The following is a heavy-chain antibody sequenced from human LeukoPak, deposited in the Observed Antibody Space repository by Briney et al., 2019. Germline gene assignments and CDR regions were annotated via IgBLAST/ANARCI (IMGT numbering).Heavy chain of an antibody. CDR1: GFTVSDNY. CDR2: IYSGGST. V-gene: IGHV3-53*01. Sequence: PGGSLRLSCAASGFTVSDNYMNWVRQAPGKGLEWVSIIYSGGSTYYADSVKGRFTISRDNSKNTLFLQMNSLRAEDTAVYYCARLTYTAIKPWDQGTLVTVSS. J-gene: IGHJ5*02. D-gene: IGHD5-18*01. CDR3: ARLTYTAIKP.